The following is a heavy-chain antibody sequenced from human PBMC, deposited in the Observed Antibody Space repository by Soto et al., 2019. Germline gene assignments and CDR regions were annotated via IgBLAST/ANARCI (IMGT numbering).Heavy chain of an antibody. CDR3: ARGLRYSSSWAATNWFDP. D-gene: IGHD6-13*01. Sequence: SETLSLTCAVSGYSISSGYYWGWIRQPPGKGLEWIGSIYHSGSTYYNPSLKSRVTISVDTSKNQFSLKLSSVTAADTAVYYCARGLRYSSSWAATNWFDPWGQGTLVTVSS. CDR2: IYHSGST. V-gene: IGHV4-38-2*01. CDR1: GYSISSGYY. J-gene: IGHJ5*02.